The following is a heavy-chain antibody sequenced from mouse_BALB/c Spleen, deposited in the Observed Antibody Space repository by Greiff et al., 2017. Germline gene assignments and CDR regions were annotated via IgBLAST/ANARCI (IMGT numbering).Heavy chain of an antibody. CDR2: ISSGGSYT. CDR1: GFTFSSYA. CDR3: ARGGRYDDYAMDY. D-gene: IGHD2-14*01. V-gene: IGHV5-9-4*01. J-gene: IGHJ4*01. Sequence: EVKLVESGGGLVKPGGSLKLSCAASGFTFSSYAMSWVRQSPEKRLEWVAEISSGGSYTYYPDTVTGRFTISRDNAKNTLYLQMSSLRSEDTAMYYCARGGRYDDYAMDYWGQGTSVTVSS.